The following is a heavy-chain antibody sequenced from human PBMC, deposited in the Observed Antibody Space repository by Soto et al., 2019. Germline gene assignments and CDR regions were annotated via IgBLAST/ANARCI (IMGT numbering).Heavy chain of an antibody. V-gene: IGHV1-8*01. D-gene: IGHD6-25*01. Sequence: QVQLVQSGAEVKKPGASVKVSCKASGYTFTSDDVNWVRQASGQGLEWMGWMNPNSGNTVYAQKFQDRVTMTGNTSISTAYMELTSLTSEDTAVYYCARGRDYSSGQIGYWGQGTLVTVSS. CDR1: GYTFTSDD. CDR2: MNPNSGNT. CDR3: ARGRDYSSGQIGY. J-gene: IGHJ4*02.